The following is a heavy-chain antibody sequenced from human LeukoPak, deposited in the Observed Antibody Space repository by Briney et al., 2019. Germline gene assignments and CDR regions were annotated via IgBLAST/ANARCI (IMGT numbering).Heavy chain of an antibody. CDR1: GGSISSGGYY. D-gene: IGHD3-22*01. V-gene: IGHV4-30-2*01. J-gene: IGHJ3*02. CDR2: IYHSGST. Sequence: SETLSLTCTVSGGSISSGGYYWSWIRQPPGKGLEWIGYIYHSGSTYYNPSLKSRVTISVDRSKIQFSLKLSSVTAADTAVYYCASTYYYDDRQSGDAFDIWGQGTMVTVSS. CDR3: ASTYYYDDRQSGDAFDI.